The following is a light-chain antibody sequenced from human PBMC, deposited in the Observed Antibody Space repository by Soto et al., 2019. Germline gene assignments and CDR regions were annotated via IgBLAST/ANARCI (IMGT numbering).Light chain of an antibody. CDR1: SSNIGSDN. J-gene: IGLJ3*02. Sequence: QSVLTQPPSASGTPGQRVTISCSGSSSNIGSDNVKWYQQLPLTSPKLLIYDNNKRPSWVPDRFSGSKSGTSASLAISGLPSEDEADYYCAAWDGSLNGWVFGGGTQLTVL. CDR2: DNN. V-gene: IGLV1-44*01. CDR3: AAWDGSLNGWV.